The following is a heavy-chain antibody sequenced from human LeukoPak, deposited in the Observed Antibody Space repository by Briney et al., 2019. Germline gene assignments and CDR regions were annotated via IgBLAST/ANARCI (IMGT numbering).Heavy chain of an antibody. V-gene: IGHV1-2*02. Sequence: ASVKVSCEASGYTFTGYYMHWVRQAPGQGLEWMGWINPNSGGTNYAQKFQGRVTMTRDTSISTAYMELSRLRSDDTAVYYCARDFGGGANYYESSGYYGYFDYWGQGTLVTVSS. CDR3: ARDFGGGANYYESSGYYGYFDY. CDR1: GYTFTGYY. J-gene: IGHJ4*02. D-gene: IGHD3-22*01. CDR2: INPNSGGT.